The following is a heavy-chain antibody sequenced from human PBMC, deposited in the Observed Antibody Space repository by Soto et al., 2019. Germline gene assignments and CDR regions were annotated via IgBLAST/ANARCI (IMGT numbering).Heavy chain of an antibody. CDR1: GFTFSSYG. V-gene: IGHV3-30*03. J-gene: IGHJ6*02. CDR2: ISYDGSNK. D-gene: IGHD5-12*01. CDR3: AARGQWLRLVDYYGMDV. Sequence: GGSLRLSCAASGFTFSSYGMHWVRQAPGKGLEWVAVISYDGSNKYYADSVKGRFTISRDNSKNTLYLQMNSLRAEDTAVYYCAARGQWLRLVDYYGMDVWGQGTTVTVSS.